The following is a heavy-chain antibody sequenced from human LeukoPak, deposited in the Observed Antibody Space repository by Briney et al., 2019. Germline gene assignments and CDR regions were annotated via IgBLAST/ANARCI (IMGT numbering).Heavy chain of an antibody. Sequence: SETLSLTCTVSGGSISSGDYYWSWSRQPPGKGLEWIGYIYYSGSTYYNPSLKSRVTISVDTSKNQFSLKLSSVTAADTAVYYCASYLVVPAVSSEYSSSSEYMDVWGKGTTVTVSS. CDR1: GGSISSGDYY. CDR2: IYYSGST. D-gene: IGHD6-6*01. V-gene: IGHV4-30-4*08. J-gene: IGHJ6*03. CDR3: ASYLVVPAVSSEYSSSSEYMDV.